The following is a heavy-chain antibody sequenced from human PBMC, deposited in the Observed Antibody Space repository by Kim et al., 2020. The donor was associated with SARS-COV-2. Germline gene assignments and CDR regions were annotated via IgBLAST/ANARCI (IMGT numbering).Heavy chain of an antibody. J-gene: IGHJ4*02. CDR1: GFTFSSYW. V-gene: IGHV3-7*01. Sequence: GGSLRLSCAASGFTFSSYWMSWVRQAPGKGLEWVANIKQDGSEKYYVDSVKGRFTISRDNAKNSLYLQMNSLRAEDTAVYYCASRRGRITIFGVVAYFDYWGQGTLVTVSS. CDR3: ASRRGRITIFGVVAYFDY. D-gene: IGHD3-3*01. CDR2: IKQDGSEK.